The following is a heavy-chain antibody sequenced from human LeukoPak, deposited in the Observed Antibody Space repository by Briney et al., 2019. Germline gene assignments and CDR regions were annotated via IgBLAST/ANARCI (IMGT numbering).Heavy chain of an antibody. CDR2: INQDGSEK. Sequence: GGSLRLSYAASGFTFSSYWMTWVRQAPGKGLEWVANINQDGSEKYYMDSVKGRFTISRDNAKNSLYLQMNSLRAEDTAVYYCARIAPPTLGAATGKAFDIWGQGTMVTVSS. CDR1: GFTFSSYW. D-gene: IGHD3-16*01. CDR3: ARIAPPTLGAATGKAFDI. V-gene: IGHV3-7*01. J-gene: IGHJ3*02.